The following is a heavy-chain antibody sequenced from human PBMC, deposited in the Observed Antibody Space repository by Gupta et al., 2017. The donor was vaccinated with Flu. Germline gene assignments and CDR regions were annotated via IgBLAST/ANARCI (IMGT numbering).Heavy chain of an antibody. D-gene: IGHD6-13*01. CDR3: AREKERYSSRLNWFDP. V-gene: IGHV3-33*01. Sequence: QVQLVESGGGVVQPGRSLRLSCAASGFTFSSYGMHWVRQAPGKGLEWVAVIWYDGSNKYYADSVKGRFTISRDNSKNTLYLQMNSLRAEDTAVYYCAREKERYSSRLNWFDPWGQGTLVTVSS. J-gene: IGHJ5*02. CDR2: IWYDGSNK. CDR1: GFTFSSYG.